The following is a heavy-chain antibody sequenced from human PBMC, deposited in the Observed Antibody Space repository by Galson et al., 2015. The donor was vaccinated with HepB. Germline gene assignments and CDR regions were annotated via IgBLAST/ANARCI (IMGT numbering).Heavy chain of an antibody. Sequence: SVKVSCKASGYTFTSYGISWVRQAPGQGLEWMGWISAYNGNTNYAQKLQGRVTMTTDTSTSTAYMELRSLRSDDTAVYYCARTVLKAAAGTPEASYGMDVWGQGTTVTVSS. CDR2: ISAYNGNT. J-gene: IGHJ6*02. V-gene: IGHV1-18*04. CDR3: ARTVLKAAAGTPEASYGMDV. D-gene: IGHD6-13*01. CDR1: GYTFTSYG.